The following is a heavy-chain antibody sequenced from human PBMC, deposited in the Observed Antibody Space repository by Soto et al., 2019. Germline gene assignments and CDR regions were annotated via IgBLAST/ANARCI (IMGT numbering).Heavy chain of an antibody. J-gene: IGHJ4*02. D-gene: IGHD3-22*01. CDR1: GYTFTSYG. CDR3: ARATRGPSSGYYQLDY. CDR2: ISAYNGNT. Sequence: ASVKVSCKASGYTFTSYGISWVRQAPGQGLEWMGWISAYNGNTNYAQKLQGRVTMTTDTSTSTAYMELRSLRSDDTAVYYCARATRGPSSGYYQLDYWGQGTLVTVSS. V-gene: IGHV1-18*01.